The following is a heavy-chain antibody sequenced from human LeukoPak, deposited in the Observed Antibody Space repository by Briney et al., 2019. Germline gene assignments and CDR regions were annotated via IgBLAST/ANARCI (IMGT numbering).Heavy chain of an antibody. CDR2: MNPNSGDT. J-gene: IGHJ5*02. CDR3: ARGEGYSYGSNWFDP. Sequence: ASVKVSCKASGYTFTSYAMNWVRQATGQGLKWMGWMNPNSGDTAYAQKFQGRVTITRNTSITTAYMELGSLRSEAPAVYYCARGEGYSYGSNWFDPWGQGTLVTVSS. D-gene: IGHD5-18*01. V-gene: IGHV1-8*03. CDR1: GYTFTSYA.